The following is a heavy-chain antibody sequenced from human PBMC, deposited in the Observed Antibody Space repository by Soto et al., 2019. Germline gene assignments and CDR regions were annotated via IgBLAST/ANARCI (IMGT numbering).Heavy chain of an antibody. CDR2: IRGFSPYA. J-gene: IGHJ4*02. D-gene: IGHD2-2*01. V-gene: IGHV3-21*01. CDR3: ARDFCPVPTCYDL. Sequence: GGSLRLSCVASGFTFRSYTMNWVRQAPGKGLEWVSGIRGFSPYAFYADSVKGRFTISRDNAQNSLFLQINSLRAEDTAVYYCARDFCPVPTCYDLWGQGVLVTVSS. CDR1: GFTFRSYT.